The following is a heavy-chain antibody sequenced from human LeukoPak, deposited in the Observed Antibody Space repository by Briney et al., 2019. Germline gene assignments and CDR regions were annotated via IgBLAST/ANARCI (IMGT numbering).Heavy chain of an antibody. D-gene: IGHD1-1*01. CDR3: ARDFQTTWFDP. J-gene: IGHJ5*02. CDR1: GGSISSYH. CDR2: VYYSGST. Sequence: PSETLSLTCTVSGGSISSYHWSWIRQPPGKGLEWIGYVYYSGSTNYNPSLKSRVTISVDTSKNQFSLKVSSVTAADTAVYYCARDFQTTWFDPWGQGTLVTVSS. V-gene: IGHV4-59*01.